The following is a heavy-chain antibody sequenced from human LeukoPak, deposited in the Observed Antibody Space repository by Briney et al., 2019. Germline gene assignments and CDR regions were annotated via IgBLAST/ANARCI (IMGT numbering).Heavy chain of an antibody. CDR1: GFTFSNYG. CDR3: AKAYDFEY. Sequence: PGGSLRLSCAASGFTFSNYGMRWVRQAPGEGLECVSNISGSGDRTYYADSVKGRFTTSRDNSKNTLYLQMNSLRAEDTAVYYCAKAYDFEYWGQGTLVTVSS. D-gene: IGHD5-12*01. CDR2: ISGSGDRT. J-gene: IGHJ4*02. V-gene: IGHV3-23*01.